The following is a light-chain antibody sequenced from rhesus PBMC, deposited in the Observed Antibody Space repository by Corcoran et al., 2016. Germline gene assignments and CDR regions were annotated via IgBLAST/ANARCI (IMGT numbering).Light chain of an antibody. V-gene: IGKV2-64*01. CDR2: TVS. Sequence: DVVMTQSPLALTITPGQPASISCRSSQSLVHNDGNTYLSWFQQKPGQPQRLPIYTVSKRYSGVPDRFSGSWAGTAFTLKISRVEAEDVGLYYCMKYTYIPYTFGQGNKVEIK. CDR3: MKYTYIPYT. CDR1: QSLVHNDGNTY. J-gene: IGKJ2*01.